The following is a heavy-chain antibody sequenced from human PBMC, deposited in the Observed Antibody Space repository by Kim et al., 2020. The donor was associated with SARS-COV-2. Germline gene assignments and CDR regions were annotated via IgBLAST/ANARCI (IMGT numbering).Heavy chain of an antibody. J-gene: IGHJ3*02. CDR1: GVSISDYY. Sequence: SETLSLTCTVSGVSISDYYWSWIRQPPGKGLEWITYIYYSGSTNYNPSLKSRVTISVETSKNQFSLKLSSVTAADTAVYYCARDRGQGPLYAFDIWGQGTIVTVSS. D-gene: IGHD3-10*01. CDR2: IYYSGST. CDR3: ARDRGQGPLYAFDI. V-gene: IGHV4-59*01.